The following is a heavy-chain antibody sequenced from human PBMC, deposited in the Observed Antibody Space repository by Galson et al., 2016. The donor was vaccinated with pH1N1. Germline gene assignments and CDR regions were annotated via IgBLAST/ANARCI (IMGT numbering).Heavy chain of an antibody. D-gene: IGHD3-10*01. V-gene: IGHV3-48*03. CDR3: ARDTSGHAPRPYGAFDI. CDR2: ISSSGSAR. Sequence: CAASDFTFSSYEMSWVRQAPGKGLEWVAYISSSGSARYYADSVEGRFTISRENAGNSLFLQMSSLRAEDTAVYYCARDTSGHAPRPYGAFDIWGQGTMVTVSS. J-gene: IGHJ3*02. CDR1: DFTFSSYE.